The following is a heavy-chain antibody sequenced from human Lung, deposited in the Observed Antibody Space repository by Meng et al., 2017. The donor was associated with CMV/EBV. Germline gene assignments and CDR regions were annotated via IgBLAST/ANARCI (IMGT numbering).Heavy chain of an antibody. CDR2: IESYSDGGTI. CDR3: TTDMAETITNVGGVITYFDH. D-gene: IGHD3-3*01. J-gene: IGHJ4*02. Sequence: SCAASGFTFSSAWMSWVRQVPGKGLEWVGRIESYSDGGTIEYAAPVKGRFTISRDDSKKRLFLHMNSLKTEDTAVYYCTTDMAETITNVGGVITYFDHGXQGTXVTVSS. CDR1: GFTFSSAW. V-gene: IGHV3-15*04.